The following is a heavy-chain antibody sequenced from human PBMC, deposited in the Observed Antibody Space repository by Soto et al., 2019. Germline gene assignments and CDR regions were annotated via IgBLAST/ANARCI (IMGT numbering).Heavy chain of an antibody. D-gene: IGHD5-18*01. CDR2: INPNSGGT. V-gene: IGHV1-2*02. CDR1: GYTFTGYY. J-gene: IGHJ6*02. Sequence: QVQLVQSGAEVKKPGASVKVSCKASGYTFTGYYMHWVRQAPGQGLEWMGWINPNSGGTNYAQKFQGRVTMTRNTSISTAYMELSSLRSEDTAVYYCARGRSYSYIKNYYYGMDVWGQGTTVTVSS. CDR3: ARGRSYSYIKNYYYGMDV.